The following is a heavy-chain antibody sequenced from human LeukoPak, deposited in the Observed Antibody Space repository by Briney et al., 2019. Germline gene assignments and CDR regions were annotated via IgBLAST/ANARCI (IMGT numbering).Heavy chain of an antibody. Sequence: GGSLRLSCAASGFTFSNAWMNWVRQAPGKGLEWVSYISSSSTIYYADSVKGRFTISRDNAKNSLYLQMNSLRAEDTAVYYCVVEGSSGLVSGWAGYWGQGTLVTVSS. J-gene: IGHJ4*02. CDR2: ISSSSTI. CDR3: VVEGSSGLVSGWAGY. D-gene: IGHD3-22*01. CDR1: GFTFSNAW. V-gene: IGHV3-69-1*01.